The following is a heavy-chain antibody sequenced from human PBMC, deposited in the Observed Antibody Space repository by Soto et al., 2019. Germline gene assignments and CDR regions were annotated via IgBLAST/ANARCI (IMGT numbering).Heavy chain of an antibody. CDR2: ILVGGST. CDR1: GFICSSYD. V-gene: IGHV3-23*01. J-gene: IGHJ3*02. D-gene: IGHD2-8*02. CDR3: AKETATGGGAFDI. Sequence: PGGSLRLSCAASGFICSSYDMSWVRQAPGKGLEWVSTILVGGSTHYEDSVKGRFTISRDRSKNTVYLQMNSLTAGDTAMYYCAKETATGGGAFDICGQGTMVTVS.